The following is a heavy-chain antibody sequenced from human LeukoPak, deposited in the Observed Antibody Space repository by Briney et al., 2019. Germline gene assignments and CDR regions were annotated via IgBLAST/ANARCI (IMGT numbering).Heavy chain of an antibody. CDR2: IYVGDSDT. V-gene: IGHV5-51*01. D-gene: IGHD3-22*01. CDR1: GYTFTRYW. CDR3: AIPLVVVAAKFDY. J-gene: IGHJ4*02. Sequence: HGESLKISCKGSGYTFTRYWIGWVRQMPGKGLEWMGIIYVGDSDTRYSPSFEGQVTISADKSITTAYLQWSSLEASDTAIYYCAIPLVVVAAKFDYWGQGTLVTVSS.